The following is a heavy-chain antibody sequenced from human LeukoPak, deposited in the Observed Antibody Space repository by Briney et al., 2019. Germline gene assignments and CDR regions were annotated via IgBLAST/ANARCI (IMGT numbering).Heavy chain of an antibody. Sequence: GASVKVSCKASGYTFTSYDINWVRQATGQGLEWMGWMNPNSGNTGYAQKFQGRVTMTRNTPISTAYMELSSLRSEDTAVYYCARADYYDSSGPPPFDYWGQGTLVTVSS. CDR1: GYTFTSYD. D-gene: IGHD3-22*01. J-gene: IGHJ4*02. CDR2: MNPNSGNT. V-gene: IGHV1-8*01. CDR3: ARADYYDSSGPPPFDY.